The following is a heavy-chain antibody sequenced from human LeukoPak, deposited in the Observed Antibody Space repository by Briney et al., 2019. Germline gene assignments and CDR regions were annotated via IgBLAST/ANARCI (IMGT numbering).Heavy chain of an antibody. V-gene: IGHV3-15*01. D-gene: IGHD1-1*01. CDR3: CTDLLDH. Sequence: GGSLRLSCAASGFTFSNAWMSWVRQAPGKGLEWVGRIQRKTDGGTTDYATPVKGRFTMSRDDSKTTLYLQMNSLKTEDTAVYYCCTDLLDHWGQGTLVTVSS. CDR1: GFTFSNAW. CDR2: IQRKTDGGTT. J-gene: IGHJ4*02.